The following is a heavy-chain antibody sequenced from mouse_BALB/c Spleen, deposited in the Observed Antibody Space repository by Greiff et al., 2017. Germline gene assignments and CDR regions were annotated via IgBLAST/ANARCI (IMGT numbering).Heavy chain of an antibody. CDR1: GFDFSRYW. CDR3: ARLGITTSGMDY. J-gene: IGHJ4*01. D-gene: IGHD2-4*01. CDR2: INPGSSTI. V-gene: IGHV4-2*02. Sequence: EVHLVESGGGLVQPGGSLNLSCAASGFDFSRYWMSWVRQAPGKGQEWIGEINPGSSTINYTPSLKDKFIISRDNAKNTMYLQMSKVRSEDTALYDCARLGITTSGMDYWGQGTSVTVSS.